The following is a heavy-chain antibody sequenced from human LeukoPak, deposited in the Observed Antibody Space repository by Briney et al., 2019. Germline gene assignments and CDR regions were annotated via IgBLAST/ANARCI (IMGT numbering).Heavy chain of an antibody. J-gene: IGHJ4*02. Sequence: SETLSLTCTVSGGSISSGDYYWSWIRQPPGKGLEWIGYIYYSGSTYYNPSLKSRVTISLDTSKSQFSLKLSSVTAADTAVYYCARVTRFNQFGELWFDYWGQGTLLTVSS. CDR3: ARVTRFNQFGELWFDY. V-gene: IGHV4-30-4*01. CDR1: GGSISSGDYY. D-gene: IGHD3-10*01. CDR2: IYYSGST.